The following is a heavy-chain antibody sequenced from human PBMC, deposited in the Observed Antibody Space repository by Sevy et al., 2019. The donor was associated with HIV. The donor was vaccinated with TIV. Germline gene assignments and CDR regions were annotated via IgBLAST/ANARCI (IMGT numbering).Heavy chain of an antibody. J-gene: IGHJ3*02. Sequence: GGSLRLSCAASGFTFSSYAMSWVRQAPGKGLEWVSGISASGGSTFYGDSVKGRFTISRDNPKNTLFLQMNSLRAEDTAVYYCAKDIVVEVGEDFDNWGQGIMVTVSS. CDR3: AKDIVVEVGEDFDN. D-gene: IGHD2-21*01. CDR2: ISASGGST. CDR1: GFTFSSYA. V-gene: IGHV3-23*01.